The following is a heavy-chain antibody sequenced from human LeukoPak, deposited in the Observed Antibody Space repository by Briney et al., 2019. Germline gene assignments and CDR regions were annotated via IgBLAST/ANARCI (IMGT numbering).Heavy chain of an antibody. CDR2: IYYSGST. Sequence: PSETLSLTCTVSGVSITSSTYYWGWIRQPPGKGLEWIGSIYYSGSTYYNPSLKSRVSISVDTSKNQFSLKLSSVTAADTAVYYCARSPPTMSTIYYYYYYMDVWGKGTTVTVSS. CDR1: GVSITSSTYY. CDR3: ARSPPTMSTIYYYYYYMDV. V-gene: IGHV4-39*07. J-gene: IGHJ6*03. D-gene: IGHD4-17*01.